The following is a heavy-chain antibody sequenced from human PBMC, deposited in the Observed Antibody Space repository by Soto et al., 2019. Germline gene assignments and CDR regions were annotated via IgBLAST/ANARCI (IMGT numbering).Heavy chain of an antibody. CDR1: GYTFTRYG. D-gene: IGHD2-15*01. J-gene: IGHJ4*02. V-gene: IGHV1-18*01. CDR3: ARYSRGVAGDAIPFDL. CDR2: ISGYNGDT. Sequence: QVQLVQSGPEVKKPGASVKVSCKASGYTFTRYGISWVRLAPGHGLEWMGWISGYNGDTVYPQKVQGRVTMTRDTXTXXAYMDLRSRRSDDTAVYYCARYSRGVAGDAIPFDLWGQGALVVVSS.